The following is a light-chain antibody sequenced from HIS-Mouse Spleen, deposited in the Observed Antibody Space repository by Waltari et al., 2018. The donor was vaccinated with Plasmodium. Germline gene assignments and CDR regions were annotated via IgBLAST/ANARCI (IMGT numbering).Light chain of an antibody. V-gene: IGKV1-39*01. CDR2: AAS. Sequence: DIQMTQSPSSLSASVGDRVTIPCRATQSISSYLNWYQQKPGKAPKLLIYAASSLQSGGPSRFSGSGSGTDFTLVSSSRQAEGGATYYCQKSYSTWTFGQGTKVEIK. J-gene: IGKJ1*01. CDR3: QKSYSTWT. CDR1: QSISSY.